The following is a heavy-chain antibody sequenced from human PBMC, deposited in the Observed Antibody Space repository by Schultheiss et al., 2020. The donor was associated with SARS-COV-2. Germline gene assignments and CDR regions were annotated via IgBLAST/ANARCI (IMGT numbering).Heavy chain of an antibody. V-gene: IGHV3-30*05. J-gene: IGHJ4*02. CDR3: ARDPDYGDYEYYFDY. D-gene: IGHD4-17*01. CDR2: ISYDGSNK. Sequence: GGSLRLSCSASGFTFSSYGMHWVRQAPGKGLEWVAVISYDGSNKYYADSVKGRFTISRDNSKNTLYLQMNSLRAEDTAVYYCARDPDYGDYEYYFDYWGQGTLVTVSS. CDR1: GFTFSSYG.